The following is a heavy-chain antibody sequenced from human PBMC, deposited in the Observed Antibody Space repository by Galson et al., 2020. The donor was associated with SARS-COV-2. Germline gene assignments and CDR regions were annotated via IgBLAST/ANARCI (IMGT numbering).Heavy chain of an antibody. J-gene: IGHJ4*02. CDR3: ARTLSATPGYY. CDR2: IKQDGSEK. D-gene: IGHD2-15*01. Sequence: QLGESLKISCAASGFPFSTYWMSWVRQAPGKGLEWVANIKQDGSEKYYVYSVKGRFTISRDNAKNSVYLQMNSLRAEDTAVYYCARTLSATPGYYWGQGTLVSVSS. V-gene: IGHV3-7*04. CDR1: GFPFSTYW.